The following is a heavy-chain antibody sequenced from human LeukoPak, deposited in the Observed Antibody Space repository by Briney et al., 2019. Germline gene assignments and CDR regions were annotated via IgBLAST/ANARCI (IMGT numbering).Heavy chain of an antibody. CDR2: IYHSGST. D-gene: IGHD3-10*01. J-gene: IGHJ6*03. V-gene: IGHV4-38-2*02. CDR3: ARDRYYYGSGSYYTDYYYYYYMDV. Sequence: SETLSLTCTVSGYSISSGYYWGWIRQPPGKGLVWIGSIYHSGSTYYNPSLKSRVTISVDTSKNQFSLKLSSVTAADTAVYYCARDRYYYGSGSYYTDYYYYYYMDVWGKGTTVTVSS. CDR1: GYSISSGYY.